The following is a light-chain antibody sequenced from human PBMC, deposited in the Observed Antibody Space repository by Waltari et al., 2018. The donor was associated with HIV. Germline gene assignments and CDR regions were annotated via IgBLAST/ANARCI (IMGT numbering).Light chain of an antibody. J-gene: IGKJ4*01. V-gene: IGKV1-9*01. CDR3: QQLSSYPLT. CDR2: AAS. Sequence: DIQLTQSPSSLSASVGDRVTITCRASQGISSYLAWYQQEPGKVPKLLIYAASTLQSGVPSRFSGSGSGTEFTLTISSLQPEDFATYYCQQLSSYPLTFGGGT. CDR1: QGISSY.